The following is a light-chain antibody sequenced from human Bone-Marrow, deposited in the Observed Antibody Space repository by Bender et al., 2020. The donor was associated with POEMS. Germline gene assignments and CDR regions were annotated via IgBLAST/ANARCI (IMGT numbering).Light chain of an antibody. J-gene: IGLJ3*02. CDR3: AAWDDSLNGRV. V-gene: IGLV1-47*01. CDR2: KNN. CDR1: SSNIGIND. Sequence: QSVLTQPPSASGTPGQRVSISCSGSSSNIGINDVYWYQQLPGAAPKLLVYKNNQRPSGVPGRFSGSKSGTSASLAISGLRSEDEAEYWCAAWDDSLNGRVFGGGTKLTVL.